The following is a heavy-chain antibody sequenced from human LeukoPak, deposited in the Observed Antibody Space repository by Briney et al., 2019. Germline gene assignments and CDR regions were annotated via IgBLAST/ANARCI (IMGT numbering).Heavy chain of an antibody. CDR3: AKDTAAAVYYYYGMDV. V-gene: IGHV3-9*02. CDR2: ISWNSGSI. J-gene: IGHJ6*02. Sequence: GGSLRLSCAASGFTSDDYAMHWVRQAPGKGLEWVSGISWNSGSIGYADSVKGRFTISRDNAKNSLYLQMNSLRAEDTALYYCAKDTAAAVYYYYGMDVWGQGTTVTVSS. D-gene: IGHD6-13*01. CDR1: GFTSDDYA.